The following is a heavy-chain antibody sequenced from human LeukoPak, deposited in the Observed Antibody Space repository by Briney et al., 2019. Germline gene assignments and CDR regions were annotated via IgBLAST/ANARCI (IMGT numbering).Heavy chain of an antibody. V-gene: IGHV3-7*03. Sequence: GGSLRLSCAASGFTFSNYWMTWVRQAPGKGLEWVANINRDGSERFYVDSVKGRFTISRDDAKSSLYLQMNSLRAEDTAVYYCARRNAMDVWGQGTTVIVFS. CDR1: GFTFSNYW. J-gene: IGHJ6*02. CDR3: ARRNAMDV. CDR2: INRDGSER.